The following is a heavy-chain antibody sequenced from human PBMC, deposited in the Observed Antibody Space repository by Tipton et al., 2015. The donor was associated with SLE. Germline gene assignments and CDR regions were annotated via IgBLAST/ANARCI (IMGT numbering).Heavy chain of an antibody. J-gene: IGHJ6*02. V-gene: IGHV3-30*02. D-gene: IGHD5-18*01. CDR2: IRYDGSKK. CDR3: GIGNNYGHLPSGVDV. Sequence: SLRLSCAASGFTFSDYCIPWVRQAPGKGLGWVSFIRYDGSKKYHADSVKGRFTISRDISKKSLYLQMNSLRGEDSALYYCGIGNNYGHLPSGVDVWGQGTTVTVSS. CDR1: GFTFSDYC.